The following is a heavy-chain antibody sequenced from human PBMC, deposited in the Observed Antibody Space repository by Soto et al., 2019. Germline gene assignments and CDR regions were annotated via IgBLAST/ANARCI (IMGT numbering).Heavy chain of an antibody. V-gene: IGHV3-73*01. J-gene: IGHJ4*02. CDR3: TRLISAAQDY. CDR2: IRDRAFSYAT. CDR1: GFVFKDSS. D-gene: IGHD3-10*01. Sequence: EVLLVESGGGLVQPGGSLKLSCAASGFVFKDSSIHWVRQASGKGLEWVGRIRDRAFSYATAYAASVNGRFTISRDDSTNTAYLQMNSLKTEDTAIYYCTRLISAAQDYWGQGTLVTVSS.